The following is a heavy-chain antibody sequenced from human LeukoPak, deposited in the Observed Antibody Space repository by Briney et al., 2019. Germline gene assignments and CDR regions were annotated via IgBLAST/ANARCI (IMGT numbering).Heavy chain of an antibody. CDR3: ARGRNYYDSSRYYYEGDAFDI. Sequence: PSETLSLTCTVSGGSISGYYWSWIRQPPGKGLEWVGYIYYSGITNYNPSLKSRVTMSVDTSNNQFSLKLSSVTAADTAVYYCARGRNYYDSSRYYYEGDAFDIWGQGTMVTVSS. V-gene: IGHV4-59*01. D-gene: IGHD3-22*01. J-gene: IGHJ3*02. CDR2: IYYSGIT. CDR1: GGSISGYY.